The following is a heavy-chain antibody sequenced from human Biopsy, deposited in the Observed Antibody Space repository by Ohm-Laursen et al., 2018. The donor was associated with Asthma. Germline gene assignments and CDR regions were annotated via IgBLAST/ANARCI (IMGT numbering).Heavy chain of an antibody. CDR2: IYYSGST. CDR1: GGSIGAGDYY. CDR3: ARRGGVRRYFDY. D-gene: IGHD3-16*01. J-gene: IGHJ4*02. V-gene: IGHV4-30-4*01. Sequence: SETLSLTCSVSGGSIGAGDYYWSWIRQPPGKGLEWVGYIYYSGSTSHNPSLTSRLTISVDTSKNQFSLKLSSVTAADTAVYFCARRGGVRRYFDYWGQGTLVTVSS.